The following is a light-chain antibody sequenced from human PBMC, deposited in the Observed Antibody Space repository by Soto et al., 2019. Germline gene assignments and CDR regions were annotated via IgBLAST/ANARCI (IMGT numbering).Light chain of an antibody. CDR2: EDN. CDR1: SGSIASNY. CDR3: QSYDSSNPVV. Sequence: NFMLTQPHSVSESPGKTVTISCTRSSGSIASNYVQWYQQRPGSAPTTVIYEDNQRPSGAPDRFSGSIDSSSNSASLTISGLKTEDEADYYCQSYDSSNPVVFGGGTKVTVL. V-gene: IGLV6-57*04. J-gene: IGLJ2*01.